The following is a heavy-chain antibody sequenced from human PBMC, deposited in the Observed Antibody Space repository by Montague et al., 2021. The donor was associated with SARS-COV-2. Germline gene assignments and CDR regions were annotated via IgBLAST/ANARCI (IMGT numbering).Heavy chain of an antibody. V-gene: IGHV3-48*03. Sequence: SLRLSCAASGFTFSSYEMNWVRQAPGKGLEWVSYISSSGSTIYYADSVKGRFTISRDNAKNSLYLQMNSLRAEDTAVYYCARAEMYYDFWSGYPWTFYYFDYGGQGTLVTGSS. CDR3: ARAEMYYDFWSGYPWTFYYFDY. D-gene: IGHD3-3*01. J-gene: IGHJ4*02. CDR2: ISSSGSTI. CDR1: GFTFSSYE.